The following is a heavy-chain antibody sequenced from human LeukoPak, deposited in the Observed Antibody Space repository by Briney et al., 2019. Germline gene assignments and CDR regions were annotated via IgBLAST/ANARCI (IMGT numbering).Heavy chain of an antibody. V-gene: IGHV3-23*01. CDR1: GFDFNTYA. CDR3: AKELTRTAPIPQSGSDP. J-gene: IGHJ5*02. Sequence: GGSLRLSCAAAGFDFNTYAMTWVRQAPGKGLEWVSSITNSGTSTYYADSVKGRFTISRDNSKNMLYLQMNSLRGDDMAIYYCAKELTRTAPIPQSGSDPWGQGTLVIVSS. CDR2: ITNSGTST. D-gene: IGHD2-2*01.